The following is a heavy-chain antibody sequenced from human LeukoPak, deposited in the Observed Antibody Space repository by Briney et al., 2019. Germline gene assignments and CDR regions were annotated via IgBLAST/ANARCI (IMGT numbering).Heavy chain of an antibody. CDR1: GGSFSGYY. Sequence: SETLSLTCAVYGGSFSGYYWSWIRQPPGKGLEWIGEINHSGSTNYNPSLKSRVTISVDTSKNQFSLKLSSVTAADTAVYYCARGSGWGYYYYYYYMDVWGKGTTVTVSS. J-gene: IGHJ6*03. V-gene: IGHV4-34*01. CDR2: INHSGST. CDR3: ARGSGWGYYYYYYYMDV. D-gene: IGHD6-19*01.